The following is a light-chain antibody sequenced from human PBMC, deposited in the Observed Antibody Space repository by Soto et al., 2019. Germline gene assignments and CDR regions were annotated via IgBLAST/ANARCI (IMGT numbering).Light chain of an antibody. Sequence: VVLTQSPLSSRVKIGQPASFSCRSSESLLHSNGNTYLSWLHQRPGQPPRLLIYQVSKRFSGVPDRFRGSGAGTNFTLTISRVEAEDAGIYFCMQSSLLRTFGQGTRWIS. J-gene: IGKJ1*01. CDR3: MQSSLLRT. V-gene: IGKV2-24*01. CDR2: QVS. CDR1: ESLLHSNGNTY.